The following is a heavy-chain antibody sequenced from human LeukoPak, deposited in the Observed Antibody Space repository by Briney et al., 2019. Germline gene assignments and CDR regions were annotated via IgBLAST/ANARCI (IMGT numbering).Heavy chain of an antibody. CDR3: ARDLGGSRDYYGMDV. Sequence: GGSLRLSCAASGFTFSNYWMNWVRQAPGKGLEWVSSISSSSSYIYYADSVKGRFTISRDNAKNSLYLQVNSLRAEDTAVYYCARDLGGSRDYYGMDVWGQGTTVTVSS. J-gene: IGHJ6*02. V-gene: IGHV3-21*01. CDR2: ISSSSSYI. D-gene: IGHD2-15*01. CDR1: GFTFSNYW.